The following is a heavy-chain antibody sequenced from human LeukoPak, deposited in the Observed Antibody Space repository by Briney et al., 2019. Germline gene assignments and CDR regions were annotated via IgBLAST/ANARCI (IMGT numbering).Heavy chain of an antibody. CDR1: GFTFNGFW. D-gene: IGHD4-17*01. CDR3: TRDALYGDPPYYYMDV. V-gene: IGHV3-7*01. Sequence: GGSLRLSCAASGFTFNGFWMSWVRQAPGKGLEWVANIKQDGSDTYYLGSVRGRFTISRDNAMNSLYLQMNSLRAEDTAVYYCTRDALYGDPPYYYMDVWGKGTTVTVSS. J-gene: IGHJ6*03. CDR2: IKQDGSDT.